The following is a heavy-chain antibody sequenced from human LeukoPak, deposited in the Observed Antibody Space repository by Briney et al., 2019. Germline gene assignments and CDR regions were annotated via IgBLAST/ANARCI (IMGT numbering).Heavy chain of an antibody. CDR3: ARLAHDAFDI. V-gene: IGHV3-48*01. CDR1: GFTLSTYR. D-gene: IGHD2-15*01. J-gene: IGHJ3*02. Sequence: GGSLRLSCAASGFTLSTYRMNWVRQAPGKGLEWVSYTSSSSSTIYYADSVKGRFTISRDNAKNSLYLQMNSLRAEDTGAYYCARLAHDAFDIWGQGTLVTVSS. CDR2: TSSSSSTI.